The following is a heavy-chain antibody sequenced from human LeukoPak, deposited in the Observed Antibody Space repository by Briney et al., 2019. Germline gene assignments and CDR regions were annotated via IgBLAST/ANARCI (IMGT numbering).Heavy chain of an antibody. D-gene: IGHD3-10*01. CDR3: GRWTVRGAKGWFDP. CDR1: GYTFTGYY. CDR2: INPNSGGT. V-gene: IGHV1-2*02. Sequence: EASVKVSCKASGYTFTGYYMHWVRQAPGQGLEWMGWINPNSGGTNYAQKFQGRVTMTRDTSISTAYMELSRLRSDDTAVYYCGRWTVRGAKGWFDPWGQGTLVTVSS. J-gene: IGHJ5*02.